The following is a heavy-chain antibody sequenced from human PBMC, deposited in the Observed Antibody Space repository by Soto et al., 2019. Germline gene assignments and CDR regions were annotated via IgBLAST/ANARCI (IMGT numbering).Heavy chain of an antibody. J-gene: IGHJ5*02. CDR3: ARGFNS. Sequence: SETLSLTCTVSGGSISSYYWSWIRQPPGKGLEWIGYIYYSGSTNYNPSLKSRVTISVDTSKNQFSLKLSSVTAADTAVYYCARGFNSWGQGTLVTVSS. V-gene: IGHV4-59*01. CDR2: IYYSGST. CDR1: GGSISSYY.